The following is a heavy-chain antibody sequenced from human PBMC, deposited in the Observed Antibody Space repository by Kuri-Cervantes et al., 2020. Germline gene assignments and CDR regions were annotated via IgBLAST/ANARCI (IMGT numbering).Heavy chain of an antibody. CDR2: IYYSGRT. CDR3: ARAAAGSFDY. CDR1: GGSIITTDYY. Sequence: GSLRLSCSVSGGSIITTDYYWGWVRQPPGKGLEWIGSIYYSGRTYSRPSLKSRVAMSVDTSKSQFSLKLSSVTAADTAVYYCARAAAGSFDYWGQGTLVTVSS. D-gene: IGHD6-13*01. V-gene: IGHV4-39*07. J-gene: IGHJ4*02.